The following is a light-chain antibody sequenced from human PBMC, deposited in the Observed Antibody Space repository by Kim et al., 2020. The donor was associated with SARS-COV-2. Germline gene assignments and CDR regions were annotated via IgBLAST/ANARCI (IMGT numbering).Light chain of an antibody. CDR1: TSDVGGYNY. CDR2: AVS. V-gene: IGLV2-14*04. CDR3: SSYTSTTTYV. J-gene: IGLJ1*01. Sequence: GQSINISCTGTTSDVGGYNYVSWYQQHPGKAPKLIIYAVSKRPSGVSNRFSGSKSANTASLTISGLQAEDEADYYCSSYTSTTTYVFGTGTKVTVL.